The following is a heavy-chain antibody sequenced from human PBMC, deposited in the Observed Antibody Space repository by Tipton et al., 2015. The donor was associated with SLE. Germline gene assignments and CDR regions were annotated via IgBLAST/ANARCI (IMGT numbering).Heavy chain of an antibody. V-gene: IGHV4-59*08. J-gene: IGHJ4*02. D-gene: IGHD3-10*01. CDR1: GVSINSHY. CDR2: IYYTGST. Sequence: TLSLTCTVSGVSINSHYWSWFRQPPGKGLEWIGYIYYTGSTNYNPSLKSRVTISLDTSKKQFSLNLRFVTAADTAVYYCAGTPWLVRFEYWGQGTLVNVSP. CDR3: AGTPWLVRFEY.